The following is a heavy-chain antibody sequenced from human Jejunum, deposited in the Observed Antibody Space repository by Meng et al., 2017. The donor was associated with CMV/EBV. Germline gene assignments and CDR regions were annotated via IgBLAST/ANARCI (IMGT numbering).Heavy chain of an antibody. CDR2: IKSDGSGT. J-gene: IGHJ6*02. D-gene: IGHD2-2*02. Sequence: WVRQGPGKGLVWVSRIKSDGSGTTYADSVKGRFTVSRDNAKNTLYLQMDSLRAEDTAVYYCARDIALLGYCSSTSCYTGVGGMDVWGQGTTVTVSS. V-gene: IGHV3-74*01. CDR3: ARDIALLGYCSSTSCYTGVGGMDV.